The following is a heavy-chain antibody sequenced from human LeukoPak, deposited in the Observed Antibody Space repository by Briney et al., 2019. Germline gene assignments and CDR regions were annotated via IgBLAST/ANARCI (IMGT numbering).Heavy chain of an antibody. CDR2: ISSDGNEE. V-gene: IGHV3-30*18. CDR1: GFTFSNYG. D-gene: IGHD1-26*01. Sequence: GGSLRLSCAASGFTFSNYGMHWVRQAQGKGLEWVAVISSDGNEEYYADSVKGRFTISRDNSKNTLYLQMNSLRVEDTAVYYCAKDKGREGDYWGQGNLVTVSS. J-gene: IGHJ4*02. CDR3: AKDKGREGDY.